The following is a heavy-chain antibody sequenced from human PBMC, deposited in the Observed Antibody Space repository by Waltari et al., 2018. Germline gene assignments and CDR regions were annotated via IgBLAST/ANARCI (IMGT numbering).Heavy chain of an antibody. D-gene: IGHD6-13*01. CDR3: ARGAAAAGKAFDY. CDR2: ISSSSSYI. CDR1: GFTFSSYS. V-gene: IGHV3-21*01. J-gene: IGHJ4*02. Sequence: EVQLVESGGGLVKPGGSLRLSCAAYGFTFSSYSMNWVRQAPGKGLEWVSSISSSSSYIYYADSVKGRFTISRDNAKNSLYLQMNSLRAEDTAVYYCARGAAAAGKAFDYWGQGTLVTVSS.